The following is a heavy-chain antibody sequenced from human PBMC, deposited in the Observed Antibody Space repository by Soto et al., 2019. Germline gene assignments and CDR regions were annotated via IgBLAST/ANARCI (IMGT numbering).Heavy chain of an antibody. D-gene: IGHD4-17*01. Sequence: GGSLRLSCAAAGFSVSSNYMSWVRQAPGKGLDWVSVIYSAVVTCXXDSVKGRXXISRDNSKNSLYLQMXILRAEYTAVYYCARGTTVETRSYWGQGTLVTVSS. V-gene: IGHV3-53*01. J-gene: IGHJ4*02. CDR2: IYSAVVT. CDR1: GFSVSSNY. CDR3: ARGTTVETRSY.